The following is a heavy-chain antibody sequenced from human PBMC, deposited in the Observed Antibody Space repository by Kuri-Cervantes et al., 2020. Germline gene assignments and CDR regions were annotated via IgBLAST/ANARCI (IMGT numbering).Heavy chain of an antibody. V-gene: IGHV3-15*01. Sequence: GGSLRLSCAASGFTFSNAWMSWVRQAPGKGLEWVGRIKSKTDGGTTDYAAPVKGRFTISRDDSKNTLYLQMNSLRAEDTAVYYCAKDRTMLRDMDVWGQGTTVTVSS. CDR3: AKDRTMLRDMDV. J-gene: IGHJ6*02. D-gene: IGHD3-10*01. CDR1: GFTFSNAW. CDR2: IKSKTDGGTT.